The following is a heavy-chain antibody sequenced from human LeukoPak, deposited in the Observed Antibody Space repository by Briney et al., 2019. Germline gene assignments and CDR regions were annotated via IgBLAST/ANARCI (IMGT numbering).Heavy chain of an antibody. CDR1: GYTFTSYY. D-gene: IGHD3-10*01. CDR2: INPSGGST. CDR3: ARAYYGSGSPKV. Sequence: ASVKVSCKASGYTFTSYYMHWVRQPPAQGLEWMGIINPSGGSTSYAQKFQGRVIMTSDTSTSTVYMELSSLRSEDTAVYYCARAYYGSGSPKVWGQGTLVTVSS. J-gene: IGHJ4*02. V-gene: IGHV1-46*01.